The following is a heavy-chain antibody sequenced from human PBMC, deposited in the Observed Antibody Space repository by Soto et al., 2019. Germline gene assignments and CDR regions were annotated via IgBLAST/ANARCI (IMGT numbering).Heavy chain of an antibody. J-gene: IGHJ4*02. V-gene: IGHV3-48*03. CDR3: TRAAWFPYLSFY. CDR2: ISSSGSTA. D-gene: IGHD3-10*01. Sequence: EVQLVESGGGLVQPGGSLRLSCAASGFTFSRFELHWVRQAPGKGLEWISYISSSGSTASYASSLEGRFTISRDNANNPVYLQMDSLRAEDTALYYCTRAAWFPYLSFYWGQGALVTVSS. CDR1: GFTFSRFE.